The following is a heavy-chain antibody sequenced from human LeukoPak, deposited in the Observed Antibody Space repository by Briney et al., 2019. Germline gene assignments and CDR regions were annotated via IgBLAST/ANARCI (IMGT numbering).Heavy chain of an antibody. J-gene: IGHJ4*02. D-gene: IGHD3-10*01. Sequence: GGSLRLSCAASGFTFSSFVMSWVRQAPGKGLEWVAVISYDGSNKYYADSVKGRFTISRDNSKNTLYLQMNSLRAEDTAVYYCAKEDYYGSGSYFDYWGQGTLVTVSS. CDR2: ISYDGSNK. V-gene: IGHV3-30*18. CDR3: AKEDYYGSGSYFDY. CDR1: GFTFSSFV.